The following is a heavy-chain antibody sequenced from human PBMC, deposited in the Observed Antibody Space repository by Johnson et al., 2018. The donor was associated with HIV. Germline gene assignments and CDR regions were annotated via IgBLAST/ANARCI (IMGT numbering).Heavy chain of an antibody. CDR1: GFTFNNAW. CDR2: IKSKSDGGTT. CDR3: TTDLPTTHAFDI. J-gene: IGHJ3*02. V-gene: IGHV3-15*01. Sequence: VQLVESGGGLVQPGGSLRLSCAASGFTFNNAWLSWVRQAPGKGLEWVGRIKSKSDGGTTDYAAPVKGRFTISRDDSKNTLYLQMNSLKTEDTAVYYFTTDLPTTHAFDIWGQGTMVTVSS. D-gene: IGHD1-1*01.